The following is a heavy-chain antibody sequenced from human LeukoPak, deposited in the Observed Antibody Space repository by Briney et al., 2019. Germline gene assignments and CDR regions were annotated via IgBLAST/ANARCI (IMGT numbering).Heavy chain of an antibody. V-gene: IGHV3-23*01. CDR3: AKDSSLMTTVTTSDY. Sequence: PGGSLRLSCAASGFIFNNYAMTWVRQAPGKGLEWLSGISGSGGATYYADSVKGRFTISRDNSKNTLYLQINSLGAEDTAVYYCAKDSSLMTTVTTSDYWGQGTLVTVSS. J-gene: IGHJ4*02. CDR2: ISGSGGAT. CDR1: GFIFNNYA. D-gene: IGHD4-11*01.